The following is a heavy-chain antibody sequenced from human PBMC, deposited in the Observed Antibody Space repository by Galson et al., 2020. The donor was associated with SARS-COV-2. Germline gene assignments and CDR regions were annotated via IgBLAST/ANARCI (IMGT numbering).Heavy chain of an antibody. CDR3: ARDPAPYY. Sequence: GQSLKISCAASGFTFSNYAMTWVRQAPGKGLEWVSAIGGSNDVTYYADSVRGRFTISRDNSKNTLFLQMNSLRAEDTAVYYCARDPAPYYWGQGTLVTVSS. V-gene: IGHV3-23*01. J-gene: IGHJ4*02. CDR1: GFTFSNYA. CDR2: IGGSNDVT.